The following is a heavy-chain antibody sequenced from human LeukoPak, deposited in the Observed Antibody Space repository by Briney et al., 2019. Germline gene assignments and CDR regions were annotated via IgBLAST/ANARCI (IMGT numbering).Heavy chain of an antibody. Sequence: PGGSLRLSCEASGFTFSSYAMHWVRQAPGKGLEYVSAISSNGGSTYYANSVKGRFTISRDNSKNTLYLQMGSLRAEDMAVYYCARNHYYLGAFDIWGQGTMVTVSS. CDR2: ISSNGGST. CDR3: ARNHYYLGAFDI. J-gene: IGHJ3*02. V-gene: IGHV3-64*01. D-gene: IGHD3-22*01. CDR1: GFTFSSYA.